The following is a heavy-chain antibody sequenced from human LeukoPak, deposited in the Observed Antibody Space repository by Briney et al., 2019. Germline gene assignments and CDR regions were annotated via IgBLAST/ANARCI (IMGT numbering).Heavy chain of an antibody. CDR2: ISAYNGNT. CDR1: GFSFTSYA. J-gene: IGHJ4*02. CDR3: ARVVGYYGSGRLDY. V-gene: IGHV1-18*01. D-gene: IGHD3-10*01. Sequence: GASVKVSCKASGFSFTSYAITWVRQAPGQGLEWMGWISAYNGNTNYAQKLQGRVTMTTDTSTSTAYMELRSLRSDDTAVYYCARVVGYYGSGRLDYWGQGTLVTVSS.